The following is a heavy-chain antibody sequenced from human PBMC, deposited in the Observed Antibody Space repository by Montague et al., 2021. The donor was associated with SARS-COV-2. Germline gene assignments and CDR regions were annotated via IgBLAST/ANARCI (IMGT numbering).Heavy chain of an antibody. Sequence: VKPTQTLTLTCTFSGSSLSTSGMCVSWIRQPPGKALEWLARIDWDDDKYYSTSLKTRLTISKDTSKNQVVLTMTNMDPMDTATYYCARILVAAAGSPFDPWGQGTLVTVSS. CDR1: GSSLSTSGMC. D-gene: IGHD6-13*01. J-gene: IGHJ5*02. CDR3: ARILVAAAGSPFDP. V-gene: IGHV2-70*11. CDR2: IDWDDDK.